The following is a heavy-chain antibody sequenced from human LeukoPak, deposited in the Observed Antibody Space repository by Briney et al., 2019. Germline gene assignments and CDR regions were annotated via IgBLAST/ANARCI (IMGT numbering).Heavy chain of an antibody. V-gene: IGHV1-8*01. CDR1: GYTFTSYD. CDR3: ARGNSSSWYVGDGAYYYYYYMDV. CDR2: MNPNSGNT. Sequence: ASVKVSCKASGYTFTSYDINWVRQATGQGLEGMGWMNPNSGNTGYAQKFQGRVTITRNTSISTAYMELSSLRSEDTAVYYCARGNSSSWYVGDGAYYYYYYMDVWGKGTTVTISS. J-gene: IGHJ6*03. D-gene: IGHD6-13*01.